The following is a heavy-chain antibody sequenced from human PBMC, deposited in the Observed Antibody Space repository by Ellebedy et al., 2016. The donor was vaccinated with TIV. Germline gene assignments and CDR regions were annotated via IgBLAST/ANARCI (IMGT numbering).Heavy chain of an antibody. CDR3: ARDRFHSSSWYYGSIDL. V-gene: IGHV3-33*01. CDR1: GFTFSSYG. J-gene: IGHJ2*01. Sequence: GGSLRLXXAASGFTFSSYGMHWVRQAPGKGLAWVAIIWYDGSNKYSADSVEGRFTISRDNSKSTLYLQMNSLRAEDTAVYYCARDRFHSSSWYYGSIDLWGRGTLVTVSS. CDR2: IWYDGSNK. D-gene: IGHD6-13*01.